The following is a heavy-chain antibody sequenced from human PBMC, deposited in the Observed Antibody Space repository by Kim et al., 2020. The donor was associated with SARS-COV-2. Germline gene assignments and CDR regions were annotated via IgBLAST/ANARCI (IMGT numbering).Heavy chain of an antibody. D-gene: IGHD6-19*01. Sequence: GGSLRLSCAASGFTFSSYAMHWVRQAPGKGLEWVAVIWYDGSNKYYADSVKGRFTISRDNSKNTLYLQMNSLRAEDTAVYYCAKDRGRVAGTSDFDYWGQGTLVTVSS. J-gene: IGHJ4*02. CDR1: GFTFSSYA. CDR3: AKDRGRVAGTSDFDY. V-gene: IGHV3-33*06. CDR2: IWYDGSNK.